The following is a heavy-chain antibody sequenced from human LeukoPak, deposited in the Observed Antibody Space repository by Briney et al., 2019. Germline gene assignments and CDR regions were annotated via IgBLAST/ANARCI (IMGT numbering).Heavy chain of an antibody. Sequence: PGGSLRLSCAASGFTFSSYGMHWVRQAPGKGLEWVAVISYDGSNKYYADSVKGRFTISRDNSKNTLYLQMNSLRAEDTAVYYRAKDFTVTTVTYWGQGTLVTVSS. CDR1: GFTFSSYG. CDR3: AKDFTVTTVTY. J-gene: IGHJ4*02. D-gene: IGHD4-17*01. V-gene: IGHV3-30*18. CDR2: ISYDGSNK.